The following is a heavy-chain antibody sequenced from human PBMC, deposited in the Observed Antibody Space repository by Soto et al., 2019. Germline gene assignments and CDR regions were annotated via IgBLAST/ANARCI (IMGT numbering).Heavy chain of an antibody. CDR3: AHTTLASANFDY. CDR2: IYWNDDK. Sequence: SGPTLVNPTQTLTLTCTFSGFSLSTSGVGVGWIRQPPGKALEWLTLIYWNDDKRYSPSLKSRLTITKDTSKNQVVLTRTNMDPVDTATYYCAHTTLASANFDYWGQGTLVTVSS. CDR1: GFSLSTSGVG. D-gene: IGHD2-21*01. V-gene: IGHV2-5*01. J-gene: IGHJ4*02.